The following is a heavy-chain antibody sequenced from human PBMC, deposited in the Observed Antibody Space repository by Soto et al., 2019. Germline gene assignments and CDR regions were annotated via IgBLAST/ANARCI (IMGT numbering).Heavy chain of an antibody. D-gene: IGHD6-13*01. CDR2: ISYDGSS. Sequence: LSLSCAASGFTFSNYGIHWVRQAPGKGLERVPLISYDGSSADSVKGRFTISRDNSKSKLYLKMNILRTEDAAVYYCAKVKWAYNSNLYGMGVWGQGLTV. CDR1: GFTFSNYG. V-gene: IGHV3-30*18. CDR3: AKVKWAYNSNLYGMGV. J-gene: IGHJ6*02.